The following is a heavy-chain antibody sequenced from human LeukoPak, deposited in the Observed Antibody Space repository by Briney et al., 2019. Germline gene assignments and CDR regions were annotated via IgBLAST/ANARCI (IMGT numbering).Heavy chain of an antibody. CDR3: AKGVAPAGEGDI. Sequence: GRSLRLSCAASGFTFSSYAMHWVRQAPGKGLEWVAFIRYDGSNKYYADSVKGRFTISRDNSKNTLYLQMNSLRAEDTAVYYCAKGVAPAGEGDIWGQGTMVTVSS. J-gene: IGHJ3*02. V-gene: IGHV3-30*02. D-gene: IGHD6-13*01. CDR2: IRYDGSNK. CDR1: GFTFSSYA.